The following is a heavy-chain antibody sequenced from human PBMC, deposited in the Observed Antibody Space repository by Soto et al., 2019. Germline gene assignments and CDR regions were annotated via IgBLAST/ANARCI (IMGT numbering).Heavy chain of an antibody. CDR3: ASTSSGWHPPLTGYYYYGMDV. CDR2: IWYDGSKQ. J-gene: IGHJ6*02. CDR1: GFDFSIFG. Sequence: GGSLRLSCAASGFDFSIFGMHWVRQAPGKGLEWVAVIWYDGSKQYYADSVRGRFTVSRDNSKNTLYLQMNSLRAEDTAVYYCASTSSGWHPPLTGYYYYGMDVWGQGTTVTVSS. V-gene: IGHV3-33*01. D-gene: IGHD6-19*01.